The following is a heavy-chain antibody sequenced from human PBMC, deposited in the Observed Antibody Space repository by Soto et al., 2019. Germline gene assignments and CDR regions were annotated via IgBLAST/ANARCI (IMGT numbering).Heavy chain of an antibody. D-gene: IGHD3-10*01. Sequence: PSETLSLTCTVSGGSISSGGYYWSWIRQHPGKGLEWIGYIYYSGSTNYNPSLKSRVTISVDTSKNQFSLKLSSVTAADTAVYYRARVRGSGSYYNGKTYYYYYGMDVWGQGTTVTVSS. CDR3: ARVRGSGSYYNGKTYYYYYGMDV. CDR2: IYYSGST. J-gene: IGHJ6*02. CDR1: GGSISSGGYY. V-gene: IGHV4-31*03.